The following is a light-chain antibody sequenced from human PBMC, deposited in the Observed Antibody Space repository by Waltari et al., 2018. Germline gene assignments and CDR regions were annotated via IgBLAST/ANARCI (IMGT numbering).Light chain of an antibody. J-gene: IGKJ2*01. V-gene: IGKV1-33*01. CDR3: QQYDNLPRT. Sequence: DIQMTQSPSSLSASVGDRVTITCQASQDISNYLNWYQQKLGKAPKLLIYDASNLETGVPSRCSGSGSGTDFTFTISSLQPEDIATYYCQQYDNLPRTFGQGTKLEIK. CDR2: DAS. CDR1: QDISNY.